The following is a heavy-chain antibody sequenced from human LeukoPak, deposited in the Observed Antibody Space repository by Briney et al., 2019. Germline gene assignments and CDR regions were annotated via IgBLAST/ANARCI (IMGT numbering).Heavy chain of an antibody. CDR1: GGSISSGGYY. CDR2: IYYSGST. Sequence: SETLSLTCTVSGGSISSGGYYWSWIRQHPGKGLEWIGYIYYSGSTYYNPSLKSRVTISVDTSKNQFSLKLSSVTAADTAVYYCARDHRAMVRGRPFEWFDPWGQGTLVTVSS. J-gene: IGHJ5*02. CDR3: ARDHRAMVRGRPFEWFDP. V-gene: IGHV4-31*03. D-gene: IGHD3-10*01.